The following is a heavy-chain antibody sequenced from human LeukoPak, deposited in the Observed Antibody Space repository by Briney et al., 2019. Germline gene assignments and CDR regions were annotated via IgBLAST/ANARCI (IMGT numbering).Heavy chain of an antibody. V-gene: IGHV4-59*01. CDR1: GGSISSYY. J-gene: IGHJ4*02. Sequence: SETLSLTCTVSGGSISSYYWSWIRQPPGKGLGWIGYIYYSGSTNYNPSLKSRVTISVDTSKNQFSLKLSSVTAADTAVYYCARGDGYNTIDYWGQGTLVTVSS. D-gene: IGHD5-24*01. CDR2: IYYSGST. CDR3: ARGDGYNTIDY.